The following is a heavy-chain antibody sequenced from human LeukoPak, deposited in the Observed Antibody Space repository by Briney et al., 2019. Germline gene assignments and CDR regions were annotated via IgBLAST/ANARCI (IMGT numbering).Heavy chain of an antibody. Sequence: PGGSLILSCTASGFMFTIYIMNWVRQAPGPGLECFAYISGSSDTVYYADTVKGRFTISRNNSTNTLYLQMNNLTAEDTAVYYCVRDMFEMGMDVWGKGTTVTVSS. V-gene: IGHV3-48*01. CDR3: VRDMFEMGMDV. J-gene: IGHJ6*03. CDR2: ISGSSDTV. D-gene: IGHD5-24*01. CDR1: GFMFTIYI.